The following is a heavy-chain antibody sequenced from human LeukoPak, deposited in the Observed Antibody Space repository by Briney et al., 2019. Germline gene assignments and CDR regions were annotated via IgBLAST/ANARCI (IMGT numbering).Heavy chain of an antibody. CDR3: ARGLLRLVPAAKGGMDG. J-gene: IGHJ6*04. D-gene: IGHD2-2*01. CDR2: INHSGST. CDR1: GESFSGYY. V-gene: IGHV4-34*01. Sequence: SETLSLTCAVYGESFSGYYWRWMRQPPGKGLEWIGEINHSGSTNYNPSLKSRVTISVDTSKNQFSLKLSSVTAADTAVYYCARGLLRLVPAAKGGMDGWGKGTTVTVSS.